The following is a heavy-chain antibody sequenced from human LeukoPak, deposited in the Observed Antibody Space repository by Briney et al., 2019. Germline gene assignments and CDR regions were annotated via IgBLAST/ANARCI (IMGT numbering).Heavy chain of an antibody. J-gene: IGHJ4*02. Sequence: GGSLRLSCAASGFTVSTNYMSWIRQAPGKGLQWVSVIYSGGSTYYADSVKGRFTISRDNSKNTLYLQMNSLRAADTAVYYCARDKGTSYLSSFDYWGQGTLVTVSS. CDR3: ARDKGTSYLSSFDY. V-gene: IGHV3-66*02. CDR2: IYSGGST. D-gene: IGHD6-6*01. CDR1: GFTVSTNY.